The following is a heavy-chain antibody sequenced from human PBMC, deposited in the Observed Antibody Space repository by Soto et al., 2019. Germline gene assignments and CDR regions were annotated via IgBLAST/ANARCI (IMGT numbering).Heavy chain of an antibody. CDR3: ARTLSGFNYGSRQFYFDY. V-gene: IGHV4-4*07. Sequence: QVQLQESGPGLVKPSETLSLICTVSGDPITSYFWTWLRQPAGKGLEWIGHVFPGGPTSHNSSLKSRVSMSIDTSKNQFSLTLTSVTAADTAVYYCARTLSGFNYGSRQFYFDYWGQGTLVAVSS. D-gene: IGHD3-10*01. CDR2: VFPGGPT. J-gene: IGHJ4*02. CDR1: GDPITSYF.